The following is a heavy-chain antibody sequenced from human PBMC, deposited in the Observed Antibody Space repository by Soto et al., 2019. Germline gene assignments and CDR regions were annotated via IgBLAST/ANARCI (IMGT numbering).Heavy chain of an antibody. CDR3: ARDQYSSGWYGFDP. V-gene: IGHV1-18*01. D-gene: IGHD6-19*01. Sequence: VRQAPGQGLEWMGWISAYNGNTNYAQKLQGRVTMTTDTSTSTAYMELRSLRSDDTAVYYCARDQYSSGWYGFDPWGQGTLVTVSS. CDR2: ISAYNGNT. J-gene: IGHJ5*02.